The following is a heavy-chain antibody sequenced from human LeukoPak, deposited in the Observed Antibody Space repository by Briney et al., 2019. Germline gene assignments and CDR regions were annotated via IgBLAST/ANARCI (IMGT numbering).Heavy chain of an antibody. D-gene: IGHD1-1*01. CDR3: ARQGQRRNPWYYFDY. CDR2: IYYSGST. J-gene: IGHJ4*02. V-gene: IGHV4-30-4*08. Sequence: SQTLSLTCTVSGGSISSGDYYWSWIRQPPGKGLEWIGYIYYSGSTYYNPSLKSRVTISVDTSKNQFSLKLNSVTAADTAVYYCARQGQRRNPWYYFDYWGQGALVTVSS. CDR1: GGSISSGDYY.